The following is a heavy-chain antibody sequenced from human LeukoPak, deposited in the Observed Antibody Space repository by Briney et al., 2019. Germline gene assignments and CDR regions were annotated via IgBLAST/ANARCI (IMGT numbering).Heavy chain of an antibody. V-gene: IGHV3-33*01. D-gene: IGHD1-26*01. J-gene: IGHJ4*02. Sequence: GGSLRLSCAASGFTFSSYGMHWVRQAPGKGLEWVAVIWYDGSNKYYADSVKGRFTISRDNSKNTLYLQMNSLRAEDTAVYYCARAGSGSLFDYWGQGTLVTVSS. CDR2: IWYDGSNK. CDR3: ARAGSGSLFDY. CDR1: GFTFSSYG.